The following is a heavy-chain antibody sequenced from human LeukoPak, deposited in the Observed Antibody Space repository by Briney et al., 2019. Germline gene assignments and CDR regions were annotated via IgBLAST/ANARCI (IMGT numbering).Heavy chain of an antibody. V-gene: IGHV3-21*01. D-gene: IGHD6-13*01. CDR2: ISRDSRNI. CDR1: GFTLSSHN. Sequence: RGSLRLSCAASGFTLSSHNMNWVRQAPGKGLEWVSFISRDSRNIYYADSVKGRFTISRDNAKNSLFLQMNSLRAEDTAVYYCASPAVAGYFDYWGQGALVTVS. J-gene: IGHJ4*02. CDR3: ASPAVAGYFDY.